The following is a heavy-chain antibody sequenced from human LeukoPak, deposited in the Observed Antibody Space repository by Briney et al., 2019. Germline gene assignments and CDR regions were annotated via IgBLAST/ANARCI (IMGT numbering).Heavy chain of an antibody. J-gene: IGHJ3*02. Sequence: ASVKVSCKTSGYTFTSYGISWVRQAPGQGLEWMGWISAYNGNTNYAQKLQGRVTMTTDTSTSTAYMELRSLRSDDTAVYYCAREFLVGATWPFDIWGQGAMVTVSS. V-gene: IGHV1-18*01. CDR3: AREFLVGATWPFDI. CDR1: GYTFTSYG. CDR2: ISAYNGNT. D-gene: IGHD1-26*01.